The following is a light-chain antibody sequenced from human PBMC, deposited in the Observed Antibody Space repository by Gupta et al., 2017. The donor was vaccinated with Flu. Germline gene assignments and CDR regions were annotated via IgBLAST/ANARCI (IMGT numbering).Light chain of an antibody. V-gene: IGKV1-39*01. J-gene: IGKJ2*01. CDR2: TAS. CDR1: QNINTF. CDR3: QQSVSSPRT. Sequence: DIQMTQSPSSLSASVGDRVTITCRASQNINTFLNWYQQRPGDAPRLLIYTASTLLSGVPSRFSGSGSGTDFTLTISRLQPEDFATYFCQQSVSSPRTFGQGTKMEIK.